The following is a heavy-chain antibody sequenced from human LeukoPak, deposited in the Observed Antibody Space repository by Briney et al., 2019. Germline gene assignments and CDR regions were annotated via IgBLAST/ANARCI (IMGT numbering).Heavy chain of an antibody. CDR1: GGTFSSYA. D-gene: IGHD6-13*01. CDR3: ARVFPNIAAAGPPLNWFDP. CDR2: IISIFGTA. V-gene: IGHV1-69*05. Sequence: SVKVSCKASGGTFSSYAISWVRQAPGQGLEWMGGIISIFGTANYAQKFQGRVTITTDESTSTAYMELSSLRSEDTAVYYCARVFPNIAAAGPPLNWFDPWGQGTLVTVSS. J-gene: IGHJ5*02.